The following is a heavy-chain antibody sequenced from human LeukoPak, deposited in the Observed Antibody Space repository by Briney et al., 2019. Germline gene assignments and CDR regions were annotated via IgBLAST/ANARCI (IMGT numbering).Heavy chain of an antibody. V-gene: IGHV4-59*01. J-gene: IGHJ2*01. CDR2: IYYSGST. Sequence: PSETLSLTCTVSGGSISSYYWSWIRQPPGKGLEWIGYIYYSGSTNYNPSLKSRVTISVDTSKNQFSLKLSSVTAADTAVYYCARLYYDFWSGYYRGWYFDLWGRGTLVTVSS. CDR1: GGSISSYY. D-gene: IGHD3-3*01. CDR3: ARLYYDFWSGYYRGWYFDL.